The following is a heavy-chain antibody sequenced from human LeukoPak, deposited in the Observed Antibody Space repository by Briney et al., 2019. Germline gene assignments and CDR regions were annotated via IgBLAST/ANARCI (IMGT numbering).Heavy chain of an antibody. CDR2: IIPILGIA. J-gene: IGHJ4*02. CDR3: ASLPYYYGSGSPYFDY. D-gene: IGHD3-10*01. V-gene: IGHV1-69*04. CDR1: GGTFSSYA. Sequence: ASVTVSCKASGGTFSSYAISWVRQAPGQGLEWMGRIIPILGIANYAQKFQGRVTITADKSTSTAYMELSSLRSEDTAVYYCASLPYYYGSGSPYFDYWGQGTLVTVSS.